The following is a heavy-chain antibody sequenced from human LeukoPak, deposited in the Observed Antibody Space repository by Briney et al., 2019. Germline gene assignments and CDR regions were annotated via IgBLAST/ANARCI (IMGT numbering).Heavy chain of an antibody. J-gene: IGHJ4*02. V-gene: IGHV4-59*01. CDR2: IYYSGST. D-gene: IGHD3-10*01. CDR3: ATYPFRGATHYFDY. CDR1: GGSISSYY. Sequence: SETVSLTCTVSGGSISSYYWSWIRQPAGKGLEWIAYIYYSGSTNYNPSLKSRVTISVDTSKNQFSLKLSSVTAADTAVYYCATYPFRGATHYFDYWGQGILVTVSS.